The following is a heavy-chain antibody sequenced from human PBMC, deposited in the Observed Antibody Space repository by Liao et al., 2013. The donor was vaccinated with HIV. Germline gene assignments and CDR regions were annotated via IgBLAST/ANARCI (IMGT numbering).Heavy chain of an antibody. D-gene: IGHD6-13*01. CDR1: GGSFSGYY. CDR2: INHSGNT. V-gene: IGHV4-34*01. J-gene: IGHJ4*02. CDR3: AVGSSWYNGWVY. Sequence: QLQLQESGPGLLKPSETLSLTCAVYGGSFSGYYWSWIRQPPGKGLEWIGEINHSGNTNYNPSLKSRVTILVDTSKNQFSLKLSSVTAADTAVYYCAVGSSWYNGWVYWGQGTPVTVSP.